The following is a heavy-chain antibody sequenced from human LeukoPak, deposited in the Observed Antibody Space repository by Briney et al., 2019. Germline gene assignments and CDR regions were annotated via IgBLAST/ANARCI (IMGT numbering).Heavy chain of an antibody. V-gene: IGHV4-39*01. D-gene: IGHD2-8*01. CDR3: ARRRFVRGPDVVNPFDY. J-gene: IGHJ4*02. CDR2: INYSGST. Sequence: PSETLSLTCTVSGGSISNTFYYWGWIRQPPGKGLEWIGSINYSGSTYYNPSLKSRVTISINTSKNQFSLNLSSVTAADTAVYYCARRRFVRGPDVVNPFDYWGQGTLVTVSS. CDR1: GGSISNTFYY.